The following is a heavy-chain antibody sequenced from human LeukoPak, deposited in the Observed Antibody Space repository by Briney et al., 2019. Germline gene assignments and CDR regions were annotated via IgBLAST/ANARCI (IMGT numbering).Heavy chain of an antibody. V-gene: IGHV4-61*08. D-gene: IGHD3-3*01. CDR1: GGSISSGGYY. Sequence: SQTLSLTCTVSGGSISSGGYYWSWIRQPPGKGLEWIGYIYYSGSTNYNPSLKSRVTISVDTSKNQFSLKLSSVTAADTAVYYCARDLYYDFWSGYHGAFDIWGQGTMVTVSS. CDR3: ARDLYYDFWSGYHGAFDI. J-gene: IGHJ3*02. CDR2: IYYSGST.